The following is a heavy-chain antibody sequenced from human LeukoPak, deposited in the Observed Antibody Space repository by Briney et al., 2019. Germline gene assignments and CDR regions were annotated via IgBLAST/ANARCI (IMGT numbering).Heavy chain of an antibody. V-gene: IGHV3-20*04. J-gene: IGHJ3*02. CDR2: INWNGGST. Sequence: GGSLRLSCAASGFTFDDYGMSWVRQAPGKGLEWVSSINWNGGSTGYADSVKGRFTISRDNAKNSLYLQMNSLRADDTAVYYCARGRDYYDSSGYQNAFDIWGQGTMVTVSS. D-gene: IGHD3-22*01. CDR1: GFTFDDYG. CDR3: ARGRDYYDSSGYQNAFDI.